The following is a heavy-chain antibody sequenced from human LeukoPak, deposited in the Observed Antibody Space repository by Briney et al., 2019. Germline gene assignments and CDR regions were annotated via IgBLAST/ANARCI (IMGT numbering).Heavy chain of an antibody. J-gene: IGHJ4*01. CDR2: IYHSGRT. V-gene: IGHV4-4*02. Sequence: SETLSLTCAVSGGSISSTSWYSWVRQPPGKGLEWIGEIYHSGRTNYKASLKSRVTISLDKSKNQFSLKLTSVTAADTAVYYCASLLGLLSYNFGFARDYWGQGTLDTVSS. D-gene: IGHD5-18*01. CDR3: ASLLGLLSYNFGFARDY. CDR1: GGSISSTSW.